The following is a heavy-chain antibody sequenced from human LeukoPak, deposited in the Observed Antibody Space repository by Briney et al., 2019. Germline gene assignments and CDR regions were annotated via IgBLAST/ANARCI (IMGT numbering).Heavy chain of an antibody. CDR1: GSGFTGYY. D-gene: IGHD1-14*01. Sequence: ASVKVSCKAAGSGFTGYYMHWVRQAPGQGLEWMGRINPNSGGTNYAQKFQGRVTMTRDTSISTAYMELSRLRSDDTAVYYCASFSLREPFDYWGQGTLVTVSS. CDR2: INPNSGGT. CDR3: ASFSLREPFDY. V-gene: IGHV1-2*06. J-gene: IGHJ4*02.